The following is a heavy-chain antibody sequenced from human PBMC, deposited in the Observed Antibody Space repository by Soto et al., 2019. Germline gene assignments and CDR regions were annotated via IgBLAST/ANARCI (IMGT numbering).Heavy chain of an antibody. Sequence: QVQLQESGPGLVKPSETLSLTCTVSGGSISSYYWSWIRQPPGKGLEWIGYIYYSGSTNYNPSLMSRVTISVDTSKNQFSLKLSSVTAADTAVYYCARAAPFYGGDDLNWFDPWGQGTLVTVSS. D-gene: IGHD4-17*01. CDR3: ARAAPFYGGDDLNWFDP. V-gene: IGHV4-59*01. J-gene: IGHJ5*02. CDR1: GGSISSYY. CDR2: IYYSGST.